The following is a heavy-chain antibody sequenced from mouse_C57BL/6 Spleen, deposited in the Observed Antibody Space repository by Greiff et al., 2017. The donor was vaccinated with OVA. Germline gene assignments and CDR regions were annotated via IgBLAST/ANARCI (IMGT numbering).Heavy chain of an antibody. D-gene: IGHD3-2*02. Sequence: QVQLQQSGPELVKPGASVKISCKASGYAFSSSWMNWVKQRPGKGLEWIGRIYPGDGDTNYNGKFKGKATLTADKSSSTAYMQLSSLTSEDSAVYFCARGDSSGYDYAMDYWGQGTSVTVSS. J-gene: IGHJ4*01. CDR1: GYAFSSSW. V-gene: IGHV1-82*01. CDR2: IYPGDGDT. CDR3: ARGDSSGYDYAMDY.